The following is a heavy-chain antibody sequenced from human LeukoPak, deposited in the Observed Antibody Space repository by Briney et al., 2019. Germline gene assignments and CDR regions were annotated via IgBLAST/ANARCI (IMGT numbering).Heavy chain of an antibody. Sequence: PGGSLRLSCAASGFTFGSYAMSWVRQAPGKGLEWVSAISGSGGSTYYADSVKGRFTISRDNSKNTLYLQMNSLRAEDTAVYYCARRDYGDHSAFDIWGQGTMVTVSS. CDR2: ISGSGGST. V-gene: IGHV3-23*01. D-gene: IGHD4-17*01. CDR3: ARRDYGDHSAFDI. J-gene: IGHJ3*02. CDR1: GFTFGSYA.